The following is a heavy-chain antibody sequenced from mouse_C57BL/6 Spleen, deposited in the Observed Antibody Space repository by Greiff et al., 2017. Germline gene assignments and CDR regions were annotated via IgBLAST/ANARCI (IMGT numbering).Heavy chain of an antibody. CDR3: ARGDPGYYAMDY. J-gene: IGHJ4*01. CDR2: IYPGGGYT. D-gene: IGHD3-3*01. Sequence: VKLMESGAELVRPGTSVKMSCKASGYTFTNYWIGWAKQRPGHGLEWIGDIYPGGGYTNYNEKFKGKATLTADKSSSTAYMQFSSLTSEDSAIYYCARGDPGYYAMDYWGQGTSVTVSS. V-gene: IGHV1-63*01. CDR1: GYTFTNYW.